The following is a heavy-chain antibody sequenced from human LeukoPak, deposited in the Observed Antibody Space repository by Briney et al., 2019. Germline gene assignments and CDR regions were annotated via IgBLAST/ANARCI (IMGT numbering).Heavy chain of an antibody. CDR1: GDSIFSTTYY. D-gene: IGHD6-13*01. V-gene: IGHV4-39*07. J-gene: IGHJ3*02. Sequence: SETLSLTCTVSGDSIFSTTYYWGWIRQPPGKGLEWIGSIFHSGSTNYNPSLKSRVTMSIDTSKNQFSLKMSSVTAADTAVFYCARDRLYSTIDAFDIWGQGTMVTVSS. CDR3: ARDRLYSTIDAFDI. CDR2: IFHSGST.